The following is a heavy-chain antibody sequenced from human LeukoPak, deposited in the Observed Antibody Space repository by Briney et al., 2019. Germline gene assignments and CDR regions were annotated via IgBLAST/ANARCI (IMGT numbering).Heavy chain of an antibody. V-gene: IGHV3-23*01. D-gene: IGHD6-19*01. Sequence: PGGSLRLSCAASGFTFSSYAMNWVRQAPGKGLEWVSGLSGNGASTYYADSVKGRFTISRDNSKNTLYLQMNSLRAEDTAVYYCAKAGRSGWYPGWPFDIWGQGTMVTVSS. J-gene: IGHJ3*02. CDR2: LSGNGAST. CDR1: GFTFSSYA. CDR3: AKAGRSGWYPGWPFDI.